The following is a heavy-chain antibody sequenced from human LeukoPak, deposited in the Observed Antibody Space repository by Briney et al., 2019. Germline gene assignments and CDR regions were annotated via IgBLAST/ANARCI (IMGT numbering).Heavy chain of an antibody. J-gene: IGHJ6*02. Sequence: GGSLRLSCAASGFTFSSYAMRWVRQAPGKGLEWVAVISYDGSNKYYADSVKGRFTISRDNSKNTLYLQMNSLRAEDTAVYYCARVSGTYYYYGMDVWGQGTTVTVSS. D-gene: IGHD1-7*01. CDR1: GFTFSSYA. CDR3: ARVSGTYYYYGMDV. V-gene: IGHV3-30-3*01. CDR2: ISYDGSNK.